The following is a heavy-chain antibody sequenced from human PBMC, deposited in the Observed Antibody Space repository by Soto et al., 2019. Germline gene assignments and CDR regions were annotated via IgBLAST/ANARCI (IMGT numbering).Heavy chain of an antibody. J-gene: IGHJ4*02. V-gene: IGHV3-23*01. D-gene: IGHD1-26*01. CDR3: PKEPKMGVEGFDF. Sequence: GGSLRLSCATSGFTFSDHAMHWVRQAPGEGLEWVSGIRGDFVTTPYADSVKGRFTISRDNSQSTLYPQMNSLRAEDTAIYYCPKEPKMGVEGFDFWGQGTLVTVSS. CDR2: IRGDFVTT. CDR1: GFTFSDHA.